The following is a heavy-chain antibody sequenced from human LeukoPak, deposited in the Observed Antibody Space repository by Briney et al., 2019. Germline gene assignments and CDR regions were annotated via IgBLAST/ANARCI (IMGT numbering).Heavy chain of an antibody. CDR3: ARGEGIAAAKY. CDR2: IFPGDSDA. V-gene: IGHV5-51*01. Sequence: GESLKISGKGSGYRFTNYWIGWVRQMPGKGLEWMGIIFPGDSDARYSPSFQGQVTISADKSVSTAYLQWSSLKASDTAMYYCARGEGIAAAKYWGQGTLVTVSS. J-gene: IGHJ4*02. D-gene: IGHD6-13*01. CDR1: GYRFTNYW.